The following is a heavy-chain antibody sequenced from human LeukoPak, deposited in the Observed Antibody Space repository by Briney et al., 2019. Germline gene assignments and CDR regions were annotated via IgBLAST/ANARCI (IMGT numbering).Heavy chain of an antibody. CDR1: GGSINRSSYY. Sequence: SETLSLTCSVSGGSINRSSYYWSWIRQAPGKGLEWIGSVYYDGNTYYNPNPSLKSRATVSMDTSRNQFSLKLRPVTAADTAVYYCTKDSGHHRTDCWGQGTLVTVSS. V-gene: IGHV4-39*02. D-gene: IGHD1-26*01. CDR2: VYYDGNT. J-gene: IGHJ4*02. CDR3: TKDSGHHRTDC.